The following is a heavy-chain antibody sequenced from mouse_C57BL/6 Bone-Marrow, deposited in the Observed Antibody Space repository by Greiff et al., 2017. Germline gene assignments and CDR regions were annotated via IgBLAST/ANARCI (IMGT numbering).Heavy chain of an antibody. CDR1: GYSFTGYF. CDR2: INPYNGGT. D-gene: IGHD2-3*01. V-gene: IGHV1-20*01. CDR3: ARGDSDGYLLYVAD. J-gene: IGHJ3*01. Sequence: VQLKESGPELVKPGDSVKISCKASGYSFTGYFMNWVMQSHGKSLEWIGRINPYNGGTIYNQKFKGKAIFTVDKSSSTAHMSLRSLTSEDAAGYYGARGDSDGYLLYVADWGQGTLVTVSA.